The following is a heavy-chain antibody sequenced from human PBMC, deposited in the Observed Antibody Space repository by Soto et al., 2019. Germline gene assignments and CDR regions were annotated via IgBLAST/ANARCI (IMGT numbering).Heavy chain of an antibody. J-gene: IGHJ4*02. Sequence: EVQLLESVGGLVQPGGSLRLSCAASGFTFSSYAMSWVRQAPGKGLEWVSAISGSGGSTYYADSVKGRFTISRDNSKNTLYLQMNSLRAEDTAVYYCAKDTKYSSSWYYFDYWGQGTLVTVSS. V-gene: IGHV3-23*01. CDR1: GFTFSSYA. CDR2: ISGSGGST. CDR3: AKDTKYSSSWYYFDY. D-gene: IGHD6-13*01.